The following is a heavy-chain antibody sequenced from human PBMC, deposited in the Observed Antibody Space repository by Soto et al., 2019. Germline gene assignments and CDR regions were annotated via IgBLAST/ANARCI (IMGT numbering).Heavy chain of an antibody. D-gene: IGHD3-10*01. CDR1: GGSISGYY. J-gene: IGHJ4*02. CDR2: LFYGGTT. CDR3: VRHRGLAPVY. V-gene: IGHV4-39*01. Sequence: QLQLQESGPGLVKPSETLSLTCAVSGGSISGYYWTWIRQPPGKGLEWVGSLFYGGTTDYNASLKRRLTISVDTSTDQFSLKLRSVTAADTAVYYFVRHRGLAPVYWGQGTLVTASS.